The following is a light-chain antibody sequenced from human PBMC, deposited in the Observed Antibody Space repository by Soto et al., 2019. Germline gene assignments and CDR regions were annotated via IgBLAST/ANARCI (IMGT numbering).Light chain of an antibody. J-gene: IGKJ1*01. CDR3: QQRSNWPPAWT. Sequence: EIVLTQSPDTLSFSPGERATLSCWASHSVTTHLAWFQQRPGQTPRLLIYDASTRAPGIPARFSGRGSGADFTLTISSLEPEDFAVYYCQQRSNWPPAWTFGQGTKVDIK. CDR2: DAS. V-gene: IGKV3-11*01. CDR1: HSVTTH.